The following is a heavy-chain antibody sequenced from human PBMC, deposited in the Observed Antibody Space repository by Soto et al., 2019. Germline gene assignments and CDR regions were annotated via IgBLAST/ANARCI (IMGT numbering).Heavy chain of an antibody. CDR2: INPSGGST. CDR1: GYTFTSYY. D-gene: IGHD3-16*02. V-gene: IGHV1-46*01. CDR3: ARALLPSSSRYYGMDV. Sequence: QVQLVQSGAEVKKPGASVKVSCKASGYTFTSYYMHWVRQAPGQGLEWMGIINPSGGSTSYAQKFQGRVTMTRDTSTGTVYMELSSLRSEDTAVYYCARALLPSSSRYYGMDVWGQGTTVTVSS. J-gene: IGHJ6*02.